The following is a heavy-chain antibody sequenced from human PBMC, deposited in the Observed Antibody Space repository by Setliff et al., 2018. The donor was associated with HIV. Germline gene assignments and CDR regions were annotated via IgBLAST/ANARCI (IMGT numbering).Heavy chain of an antibody. V-gene: IGHV3-20*04. J-gene: IGHJ3*02. D-gene: IGHD3-22*01. CDR2: INWNGGST. Sequence: GGSLRLSCAASGFTFDDYGMSWVRQAPGKGLEWVSGINWNGGSTGYADSVKGRFIISRDNAKNSLYLQMNSLRAEDTAVYYCAMYDSRVDAFDIWGQGTMVTVSS. CDR1: GFTFDDYG. CDR3: AMYDSRVDAFDI.